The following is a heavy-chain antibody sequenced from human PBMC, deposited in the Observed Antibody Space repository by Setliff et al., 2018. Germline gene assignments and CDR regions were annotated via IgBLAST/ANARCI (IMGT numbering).Heavy chain of an antibody. J-gene: IGHJ4*02. CDR1: GLSYSNDW. CDR2: INPRGTEK. V-gene: IGHV3-7*01. Sequence: GGSLRLSCTASGLSYSNDWVSWVRQAPGKGLEWLASINPRGTEKYYADSVKGRFTISRDNAKNSLSLQMNNLRTEDTAVYYCFGAGTCSYWGQGTLVTVSS. CDR3: FGAGTCSY. D-gene: IGHD3-10*01.